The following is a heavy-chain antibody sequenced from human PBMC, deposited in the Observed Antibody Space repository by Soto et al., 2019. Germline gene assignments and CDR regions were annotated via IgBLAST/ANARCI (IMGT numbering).Heavy chain of an antibody. J-gene: IGHJ4*02. CDR3: ATSTGGYCSSTSCYEDYYFDY. V-gene: IGHV3-7*01. CDR1: GFTFSSYW. CDR2: IKQDGSEK. Sequence: EVQLVESGGGLVQPGGSLRLSCAASGFTFSSYWMSWVRQAPGKGLEWVANIKQDGSEKYYVDSVKGRFTISRDNAENSLYLQMNSLRAEDTAVYYCATSTGGYCSSTSCYEDYYFDYWGQGTLVTVSS. D-gene: IGHD2-2*01.